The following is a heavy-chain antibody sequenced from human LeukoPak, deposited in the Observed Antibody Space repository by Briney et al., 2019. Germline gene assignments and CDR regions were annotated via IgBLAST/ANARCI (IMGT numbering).Heavy chain of an antibody. CDR3: AKTDYYDSSGYGRVFDY. D-gene: IGHD3-22*01. Sequence: GGSLRLSCAASGFTFSSDAMSWVRQAPGKGVEGGSGISGSGGSTYYADSVKGRSTISRDNSKNKMYLQMNSLRAEDTAVYYCAKTDYYDSSGYGRVFDYWGQGTLVTVSS. V-gene: IGHV3-23*01. J-gene: IGHJ4*02. CDR1: GFTFSSDA. CDR2: ISGSGGST.